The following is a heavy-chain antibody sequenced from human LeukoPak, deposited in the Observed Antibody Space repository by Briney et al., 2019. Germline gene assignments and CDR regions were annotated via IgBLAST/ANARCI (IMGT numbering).Heavy chain of an antibody. Sequence: GSLRLSCAASGFTFSTYSMNWVRQAPGKGLEWVSFISSSSSTIYYADSVKGRFTISRDNAKNSLYLQMNSLRAEDTAVYFCARGWGNGWYDYWGQGTLVTVSS. J-gene: IGHJ4*02. V-gene: IGHV3-48*01. D-gene: IGHD6-19*01. CDR2: ISSSSSTI. CDR1: GFTFSTYS. CDR3: ARGWGNGWYDY.